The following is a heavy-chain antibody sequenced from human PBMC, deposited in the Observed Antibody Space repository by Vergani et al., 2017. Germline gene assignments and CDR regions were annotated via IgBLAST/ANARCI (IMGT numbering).Heavy chain of an antibody. CDR1: GFTFTNFA. CDR3: ANSVIAGNVGVAYFGMDV. Sequence: EVQLLESGGNLVQPGGSLRLSCAASGFTFTNFAMTWVRQAPGEGLEWVSAISGSGGSTYYADSVKGRFTISRDKSQNTVNLLMNSLRTEDTAVYFCANSVIAGNVGVAYFGMDVWGRGTTVTVSS. CDR2: ISGSGGST. J-gene: IGHJ6*02. V-gene: IGHV3-23*01. D-gene: IGHD2/OR15-2a*01.